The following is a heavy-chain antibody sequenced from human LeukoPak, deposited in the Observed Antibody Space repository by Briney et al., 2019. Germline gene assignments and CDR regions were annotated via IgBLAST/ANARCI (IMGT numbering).Heavy chain of an antibody. CDR1: GIPFSSYG. J-gene: IGHJ4*02. D-gene: IGHD2-21*01. CDR3: AKDLNTVVMQYFDS. CDR2: IRYDGKTE. Sequence: PGGSLRLSRTGSGIPFSSYGMHWVPQTPGRGLEWVAFIRYDGKTEYYADSVKGRFTIAREDSHSTVHLHMKDLRPDDAAVYFCAKDLNTVVMQYFDSWGQGTLVSVSS. V-gene: IGHV3-30*02.